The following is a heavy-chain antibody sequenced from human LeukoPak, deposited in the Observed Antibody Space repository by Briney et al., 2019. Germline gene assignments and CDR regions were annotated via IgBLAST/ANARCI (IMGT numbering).Heavy chain of an antibody. Sequence: GGSLRLSCAAPGFTFSSYAMHWVRQAPGKGLEWVAVISYDGSNKYYADSVKGRFTISRDNSKNTLYLQMNSLRAEDTAVYYCARDRNDYYDSSGYGPHFDYWGQGTLVTVSS. V-gene: IGHV3-30*04. CDR3: ARDRNDYYDSSGYGPHFDY. CDR2: ISYDGSNK. D-gene: IGHD3-22*01. CDR1: GFTFSSYA. J-gene: IGHJ4*02.